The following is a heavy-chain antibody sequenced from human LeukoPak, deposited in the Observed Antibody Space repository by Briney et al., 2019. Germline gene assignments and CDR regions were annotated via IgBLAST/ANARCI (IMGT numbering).Heavy chain of an antibody. J-gene: IGHJ6*02. Sequence: PGGSLRLSCTASGFTFGDYAMSWVRQAPGKGLEWVGFIRSKAYGGTTEYAASVKGRFTISRDDSKSIAYLQMNSLKTEDTAVYYCTRDITMVRGVIYYYYGMDVWGQGTTVTVSS. CDR3: TRDITMVRGVIYYYYGMDV. D-gene: IGHD3-10*01. CDR1: GFTFGDYA. V-gene: IGHV3-49*04. CDR2: IRSKAYGGTT.